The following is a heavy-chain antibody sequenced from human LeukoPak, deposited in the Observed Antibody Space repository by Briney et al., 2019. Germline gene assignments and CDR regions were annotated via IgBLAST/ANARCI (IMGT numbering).Heavy chain of an antibody. CDR2: IYYSGST. J-gene: IGHJ5*02. V-gene: IGHV4-30-4*08. D-gene: IGHD2-2*01. Sequence: PLETLSLTCTVSGGSISSGDYYWSWIRQPPGKGLEWIGYIYYSGSTYYNPSLKSRFTISVSTSKIQFSLKLSSVTAADTAVYYCARGSGYCSSTSCSGFDPWGQGTLVTVSS. CDR3: ARGSGYCSSTSCSGFDP. CDR1: GGSISSGDYY.